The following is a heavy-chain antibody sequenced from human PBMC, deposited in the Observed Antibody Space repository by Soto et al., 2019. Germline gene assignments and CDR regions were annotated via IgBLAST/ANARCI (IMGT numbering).Heavy chain of an antibody. CDR3: ASRATHYDILTGYLSALEH. Sequence: GGSLRLSCAASGFTFSSYAMHWVRQAPGKGLEWVAVISYDGSNKYYADSVKGRFTISRDNSKNTLYLQMNSLRAEDTAVYYCASRATHYDILTGYLSALEHWGQGTLVTVSS. D-gene: IGHD3-9*01. V-gene: IGHV3-30-3*01. CDR2: ISYDGSNK. J-gene: IGHJ4*02. CDR1: GFTFSSYA.